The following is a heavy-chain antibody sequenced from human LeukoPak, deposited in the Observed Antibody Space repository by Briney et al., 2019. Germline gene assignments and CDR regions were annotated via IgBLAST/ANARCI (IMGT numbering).Heavy chain of an antibody. CDR2: IYYSGST. V-gene: IGHV4-39*01. Sequence: SETQSLTCTVSGGSISSSSYYWGWIRQPPGKGLEWIGSIYYSGSTYYNPSLKSRVTISVDTSKNQFSLKLSSVTAADTAVYYCARHPPSNYYDSSGYLDYWGQGTLVTVSS. CDR3: ARHPPSNYYDSSGYLDY. J-gene: IGHJ4*02. CDR1: GGSISSSSYY. D-gene: IGHD3-22*01.